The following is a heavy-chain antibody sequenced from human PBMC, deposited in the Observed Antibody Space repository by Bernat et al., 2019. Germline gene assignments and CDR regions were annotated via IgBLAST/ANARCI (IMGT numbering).Heavy chain of an antibody. J-gene: IGHJ6*03. Sequence: QVQLQESGPGLVKPSETLSLTCTVSGGSISSYYWSWIRQPPGKGLEWIGYIYYSGSTNYNPSLKSRVTISVDTSKNQFSLKLSSVTAADTAVYYCARGSCSGGSCYYYYYYMYVWGKGTTVTVSS. V-gene: IGHV4-59*01. CDR1: GGSISSYY. D-gene: IGHD2-15*01. CDR3: ARGSCSGGSCYYYYYYMYV. CDR2: IYYSGST.